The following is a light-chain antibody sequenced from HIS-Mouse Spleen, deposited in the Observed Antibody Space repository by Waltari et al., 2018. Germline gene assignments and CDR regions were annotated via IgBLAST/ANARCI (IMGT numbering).Light chain of an antibody. V-gene: IGKV3-20*01. Sequence: EIVLTQSLGTLSLSPGERATLSCRASQSVSSSYLAWYQQKPGQASRLLIYGASSSATVIPDRFSGSGSGTDFTLTISRLEPAEFAVYYCQQYGSSWTFGQGTKVEIK. J-gene: IGKJ1*01. CDR2: GAS. CDR3: QQYGSSWT. CDR1: QSVSSSY.